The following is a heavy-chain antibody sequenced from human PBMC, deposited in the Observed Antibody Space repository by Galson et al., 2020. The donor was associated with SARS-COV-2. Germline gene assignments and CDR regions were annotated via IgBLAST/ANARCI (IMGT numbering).Heavy chain of an antibody. J-gene: IGHJ3*02. CDR3: ARDPRVWFGDDDTFDI. Sequence: GGSLRLSCAASGFRFITYSMKWVSQAPGKGLEWVSSISSSVSSTYYSDSVKGRFTISRDNAVNSLYLHMNNLRPEDTAVYYCARDPRVWFGDDDTFDIWGPGTMVTVSS. V-gene: IGHV3-21*01. D-gene: IGHD3-10*01. CDR1: GFRFITYS. CDR2: ISSSVSST.